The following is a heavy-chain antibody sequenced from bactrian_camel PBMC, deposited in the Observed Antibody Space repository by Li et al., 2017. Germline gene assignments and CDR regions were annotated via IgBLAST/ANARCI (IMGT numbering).Heavy chain of an antibody. V-gene: IGHV3S1*01. D-gene: IGHD1*01. J-gene: IGHJ4*01. Sequence: VQLVESGGGLVQPGGSLRLSCAASGFTFSTNCMSWVRQAPGKGLEWVSTINTSGGSTYYADSVKGRFTISRDNAKNTLYLQLNSLKSEDTAMYYCAKGYRGCWFYGGQGTQVTVSS. CDR2: INTSGGST. CDR3: AKGYRGCWFY. CDR1: GFTFSTNC.